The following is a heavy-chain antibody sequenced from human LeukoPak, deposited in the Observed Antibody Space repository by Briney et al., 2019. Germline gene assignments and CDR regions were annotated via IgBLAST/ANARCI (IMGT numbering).Heavy chain of an antibody. V-gene: IGHV3-7*01. CDR1: GFTFSSYW. CDR3: AGGRDVYRY. Sequence: GGSLRLSCAASGFTFSSYWMTWVRQTPGKGLECVANIKQDGSEKYYVDSVKGRFTISRDNAKNSLYLQMNSLRAEDTAVYYCAGGRDVYRYWGQGTLVTVSS. CDR2: IKQDGSEK. J-gene: IGHJ4*02. D-gene: IGHD5-24*01.